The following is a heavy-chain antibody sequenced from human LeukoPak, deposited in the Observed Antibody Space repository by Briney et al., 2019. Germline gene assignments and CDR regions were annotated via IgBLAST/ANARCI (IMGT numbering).Heavy chain of an antibody. CDR3: ARAIRNDFWSGYHYYMDV. J-gene: IGHJ6*03. CDR1: GFTFSSYA. D-gene: IGHD3-3*01. CDR2: ISYDGSNK. V-gene: IGHV3-30-3*01. Sequence: GGSLRLSCAASGFTFSSYAMHWVRQAPGKGLEWVAVISYDGSNKYYADSVKGRFTISRDNSKNTLYLQMNSLRAEDTAVYYCARAIRNDFWSGYHYYMDVWGKGTTVTVSS.